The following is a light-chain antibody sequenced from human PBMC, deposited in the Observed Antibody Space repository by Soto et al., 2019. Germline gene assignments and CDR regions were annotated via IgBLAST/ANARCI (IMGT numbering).Light chain of an antibody. CDR3: QQLRSYPQT. CDR1: QSVSSN. J-gene: IGKJ1*01. CDR2: GAS. Sequence: EIVMTQSPATLSVSPGERATLSCRASQSVSSNLAWYQQKPGQAPRLLIYGASTRATGIPARFSGSGSGTEFTLTISSLQSEDFATYYCQQLRSYPQTFGQGTKVDIK. V-gene: IGKV3-15*01.